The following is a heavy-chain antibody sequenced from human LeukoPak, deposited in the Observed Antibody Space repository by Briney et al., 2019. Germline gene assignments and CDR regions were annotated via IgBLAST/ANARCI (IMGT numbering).Heavy chain of an antibody. CDR3: ARDLSSGWTYYYYMDV. D-gene: IGHD6-19*01. V-gene: IGHV1-18*01. CDR2: ISAYNGNT. Sequence: ASVKVSCKASGYTFTSYGISWVRQAPGQGLEWMGWISAYNGNTNYAQNLQGRVTMTTDTSTSTAYMDLRSLRSDDTAVYYCARDLSSGWTYYYYMDVWGKGTTVTVSS. CDR1: GYTFTSYG. J-gene: IGHJ6*03.